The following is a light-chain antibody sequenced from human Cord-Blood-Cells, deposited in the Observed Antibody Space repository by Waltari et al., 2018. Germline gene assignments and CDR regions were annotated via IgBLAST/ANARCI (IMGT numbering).Light chain of an antibody. J-gene: IGKJ2*01. CDR2: AAP. CDR3: QQSYSTPYT. CDR1: QSISSY. Sequence: DIQMTQSPSSLSASVGDRVTITCRASQSISSYLNWYQQKPGKAPKLLIYAAPMLQSGVPSRFSGSGSWTDFTLAISSLQPGDFATCYCQQSYSTPYTFGQGTKLEIK. V-gene: IGKV1-39*01.